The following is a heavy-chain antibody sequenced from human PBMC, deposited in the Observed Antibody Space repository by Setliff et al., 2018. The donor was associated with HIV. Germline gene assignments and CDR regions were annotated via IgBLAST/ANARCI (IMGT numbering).Heavy chain of an antibody. Sequence: GGSLRLSCAGSGLNVSSNYMTWVRQAPGKGLEWISVIPPGGITDYADSVKLRFTISRDNAKNSLDLQLNYLRAGDTAVYYCARSSLGTATHFDSWGQGTLVTVSS. D-gene: IGHD2-15*01. CDR1: GLNVSSNY. CDR2: IPPGGIT. J-gene: IGHJ4*02. V-gene: IGHV3-66*01. CDR3: ARSSLGTATHFDS.